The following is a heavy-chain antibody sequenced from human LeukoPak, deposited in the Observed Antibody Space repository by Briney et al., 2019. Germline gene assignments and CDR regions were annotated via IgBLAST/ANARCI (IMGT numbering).Heavy chain of an antibody. V-gene: IGHV3-73*01. J-gene: IGHJ4*02. CDR2: IRSKANSYAT. D-gene: IGHD3-22*01. CDR3: TTDYYDSSGYYYNDY. Sequence: GGSLRLSCAASGFTFSRSAVHWVRQASGKGLEWVGRIRSKANSYATAYAASVKGRFTISRDDSKNTAYLQMNSLKTEDTAVYYCTTDYYDSSGYYYNDYWGQGTLVTVSS. CDR1: GFTFSRSA.